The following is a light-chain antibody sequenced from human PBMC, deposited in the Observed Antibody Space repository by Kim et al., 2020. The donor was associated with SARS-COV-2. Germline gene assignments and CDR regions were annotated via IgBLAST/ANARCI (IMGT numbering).Light chain of an antibody. CDR3: QQYEIWPRWT. CDR1: QSVSSN. Sequence: SPGERATLACRASQSVSSNVAWYQQKPGQAPRLLIYGASTRAAGIPARFSGRGSGTEFTLAISSLQSEEFAVDYCQQYEIWPRWTFGQGTKVDIK. J-gene: IGKJ1*01. CDR2: GAS. V-gene: IGKV3-15*01.